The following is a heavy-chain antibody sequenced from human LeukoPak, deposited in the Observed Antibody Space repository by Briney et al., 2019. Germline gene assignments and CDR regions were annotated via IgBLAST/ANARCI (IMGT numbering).Heavy chain of an antibody. CDR3: AREIGYCAGGNCYFGAFDV. D-gene: IGHD2-15*01. J-gene: IGHJ3*01. V-gene: IGHV4-59*01. Sequence: PSETRSLTCTVSGASISTYYWNWIRQAPGKGREWIGSVFYIGSINYNPSLKSRVNILVDTSKNQFSLKLNSVTAADTAVYYCAREIGYCAGGNCYFGAFDVWGQGTMVSVSS. CDR2: VFYIGSI. CDR1: GASISTYY.